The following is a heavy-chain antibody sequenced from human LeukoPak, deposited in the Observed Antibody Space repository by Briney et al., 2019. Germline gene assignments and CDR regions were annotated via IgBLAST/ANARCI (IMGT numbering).Heavy chain of an antibody. V-gene: IGHV3-23*01. D-gene: IGHD6-19*01. Sequence: QAGGSLRLSCAASGFTFSSYAMSWVRQAPGKGLEWVSAISGSGGSTYYADSVKGRFTISRDNSKNTLYLQMNSLRAEDTAVYYCAKHRGLSGWYETYYFDYWGQGTLVTVSS. CDR3: AKHRGLSGWYETYYFDY. CDR2: ISGSGGST. CDR1: GFTFSSYA. J-gene: IGHJ4*02.